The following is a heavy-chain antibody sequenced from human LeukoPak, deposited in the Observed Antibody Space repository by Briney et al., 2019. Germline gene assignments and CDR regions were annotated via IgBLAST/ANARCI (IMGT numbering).Heavy chain of an antibody. Sequence: GGSLRLSCAASGFTFSSYGMHWVRQAPGKGLEWVAVIWYDGSNKYYADSVKGRFTISRGNSKNTLYLQMNSLRAEDTAVYYCASSPNGWYYDYWGQGTLVTVPS. CDR1: GFTFSSYG. CDR2: IWYDGSNK. J-gene: IGHJ4*02. CDR3: ASSPNGWYYDY. V-gene: IGHV3-33*01. D-gene: IGHD6-19*01.